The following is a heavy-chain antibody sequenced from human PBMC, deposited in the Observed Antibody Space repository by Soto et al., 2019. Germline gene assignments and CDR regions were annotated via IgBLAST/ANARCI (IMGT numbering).Heavy chain of an antibody. D-gene: IGHD2-15*01. Sequence: QVQLVGSGGGVVQPRGSLRLSCAASGFTFRNHAMHWVRQAPGKGLECLAVIAHDGSNAFYRDSVKGRFTVSRDNSKNTLYLYMNSLRSEDTGVYYCARGDREDILVVVGARPGEYGTDIWGQGTTVIVSS. V-gene: IGHV3-30-3*01. CDR2: IAHDGSNA. J-gene: IGHJ6*02. CDR3: ARGDREDILVVVGARPGEYGTDI. CDR1: GFTFRNHA.